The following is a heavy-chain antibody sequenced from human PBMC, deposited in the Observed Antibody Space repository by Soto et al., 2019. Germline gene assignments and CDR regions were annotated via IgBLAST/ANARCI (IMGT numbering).Heavy chain of an antibody. Sequence: ASVKVSCKASGYTFTSYYMHWVRQAPGQGLEWMGIINPSGGSTSYARKFQGRVTMTRDTSTSTVYMELSSLRSEDTAVYYCAREATDYDILTGSYYYCYYMDVWGKGTTVTVSS. CDR3: AREATDYDILTGSYYYCYYMDV. V-gene: IGHV1-46*03. J-gene: IGHJ6*03. CDR1: GYTFTSYY. D-gene: IGHD3-9*01. CDR2: INPSGGST.